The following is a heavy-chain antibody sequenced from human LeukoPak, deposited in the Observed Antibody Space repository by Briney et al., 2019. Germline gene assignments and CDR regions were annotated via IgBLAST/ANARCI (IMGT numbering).Heavy chain of an antibody. D-gene: IGHD2-15*01. Sequence: SETLSLTCTVSGDSISSYYGSCIRQPPGQGLEWIGYIYYSGSTNYNPSLKSRVTISVDTSKNQFSLKLSSVTAADTAVYYCAREYCSGGSCSSFDYWGQGTLVTVSS. CDR3: AREYCSGGSCSSFDY. J-gene: IGHJ4*02. V-gene: IGHV4-59*01. CDR2: IYYSGST. CDR1: GDSISSYY.